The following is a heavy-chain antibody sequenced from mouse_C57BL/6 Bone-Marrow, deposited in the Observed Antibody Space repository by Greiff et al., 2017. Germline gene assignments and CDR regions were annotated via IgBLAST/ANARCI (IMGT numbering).Heavy chain of an antibody. V-gene: IGHV1-55*01. D-gene: IGHD1-1*01. CDR3: AREGLTTVVARGYFDY. Sequence: QVQLQQPGAELVKPGASVKMSCKASGYTFTSYWITWVKQRPGQGLEWIGDIYPGSGSTNYNEKFKSKATLTVDTSSSTAYMQLSSLTSEDSAVYYCAREGLTTVVARGYFDYWGQGTTLTGSS. CDR1: GYTFTSYW. CDR2: IYPGSGST. J-gene: IGHJ2*01.